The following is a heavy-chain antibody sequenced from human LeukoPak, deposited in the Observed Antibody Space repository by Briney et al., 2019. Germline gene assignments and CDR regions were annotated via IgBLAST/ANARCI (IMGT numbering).Heavy chain of an antibody. CDR3: ARDIVKGVPDYLDS. J-gene: IGHJ4*02. CDR1: GFTFSSYD. Sequence: PGGSLRLSCVASGFTFSSYDMHWVRQAPGKGLEWVAVTSIDGGIKFYADDVKGRFAISRDNSKNTLYLQLDSLRVEDTAAYYCARDIVKGVPDYLDSWGQGTLVTVSS. D-gene: IGHD3-10*01. V-gene: IGHV3-30*09. CDR2: TSIDGGIK.